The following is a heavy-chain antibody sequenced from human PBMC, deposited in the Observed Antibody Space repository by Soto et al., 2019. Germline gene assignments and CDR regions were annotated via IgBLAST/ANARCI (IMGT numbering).Heavy chain of an antibody. CDR2: ISANSGNT. V-gene: IGHV1-8*02. Sequence: ASVKVSCKASGYTFTNYGISWVRQAPGQGLEWMGWISANSGNTGYAQKFQGRVTMTRNTSISTAYMELSSLRSEDTAVYYCARGGGGIRKRLNWFDPWGQGTLVTVSS. CDR3: ARGGGGIRKRLNWFDP. J-gene: IGHJ5*02. CDR1: GYTFTNYG. D-gene: IGHD2-15*01.